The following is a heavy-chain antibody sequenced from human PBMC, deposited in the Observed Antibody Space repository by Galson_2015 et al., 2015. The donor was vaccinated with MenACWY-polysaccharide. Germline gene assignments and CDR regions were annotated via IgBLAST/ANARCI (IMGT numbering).Heavy chain of an antibody. CDR2: ISDYNGNT. J-gene: IGHJ4*02. D-gene: IGHD5-18*01. CDR1: GYTFTSYG. Sequence: SVKVSCKASGYTFTSYGITWVRQAPGQGLEWMGWISDYNGNTNYAQSLQGRVTLTRDTSTSAAYMELNDLRPEHTAVYYCARAGYKASDYWGQGTLVTVSS. V-gene: IGHV1-18*01. CDR3: ARAGYKASDY.